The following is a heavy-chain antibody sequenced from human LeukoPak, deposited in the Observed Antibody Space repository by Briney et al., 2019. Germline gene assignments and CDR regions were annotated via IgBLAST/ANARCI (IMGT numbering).Heavy chain of an antibody. Sequence: GGSLRLSCAASGFSFSTYWMSWVRQAPGKGLEWVANIKQDGSEKYYVDSVKGRFTISRDNAKRSLYLQMNSLRAEDTAVFYCARDRDNITCPHDYWGQGTLITVSS. J-gene: IGHJ4*02. CDR3: ARDRDNITCPHDY. V-gene: IGHV3-7*05. CDR1: GFSFSTYW. CDR2: IKQDGSEK. D-gene: IGHD2-15*01.